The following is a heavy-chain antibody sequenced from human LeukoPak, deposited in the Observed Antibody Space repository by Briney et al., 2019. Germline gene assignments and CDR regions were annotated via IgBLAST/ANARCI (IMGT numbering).Heavy chain of an antibody. CDR3: ARDRRDYGDYVDAFDI. V-gene: IGHV3-21*01. Sequence: GGSLRLSCAASGFXFSTYSIDWVRQAPGKGREWVSSISSSSSYIYYADSVKGRFTISRDNAKNSLSLQMNSLRAEDTAVYYCARDRRDYGDYVDAFDIWGLGTMVTVSS. D-gene: IGHD4-17*01. CDR2: ISSSSSYI. J-gene: IGHJ3*02. CDR1: GFXFSTYS.